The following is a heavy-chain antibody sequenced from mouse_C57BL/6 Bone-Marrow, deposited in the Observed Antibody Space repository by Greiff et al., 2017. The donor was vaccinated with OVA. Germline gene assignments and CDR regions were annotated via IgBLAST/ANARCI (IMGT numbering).Heavy chain of an antibody. D-gene: IGHD3-2*02. CDR2: INPYNGGT. Sequence: EVQLQESGPVLVKPGASVKMSCKASGYTFTDYYMNWVKQSHGKSLEWIGVINPYNGGTSYNQKFKGKATLTVDKSSSTAYMELNSLTSEDSAVDCCAREGQLRRGFAYWGQGTLVTVSA. CDR3: AREGQLRRGFAY. J-gene: IGHJ3*01. CDR1: GYTFTDYY. V-gene: IGHV1-19*01.